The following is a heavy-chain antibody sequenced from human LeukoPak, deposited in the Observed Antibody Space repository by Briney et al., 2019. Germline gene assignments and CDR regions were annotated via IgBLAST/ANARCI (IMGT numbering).Heavy chain of an antibody. CDR2: MNPNRGNT. D-gene: IGHD3-10*01. CDR1: GYTFTSYD. V-gene: IGHV1-8*03. J-gene: IGHJ6*03. CDR3: ARGRDYYGSGSYYTFLGYYYYYMDV. Sequence: ASVSVSCKASGYTFTSYDINWVRQATGQGLEGVGWMNPNRGNTGYAQKFQGRVTITRNTSISTAYMELSSLRSEDTAVYYCARGRDYYGSGSYYTFLGYYYYYMDVWGKGTTVTVSS.